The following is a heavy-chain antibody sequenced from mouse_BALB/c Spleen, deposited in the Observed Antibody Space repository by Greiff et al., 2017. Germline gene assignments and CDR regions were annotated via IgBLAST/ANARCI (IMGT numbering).Heavy chain of an antibody. J-gene: IGHJ4*01. CDR1: GFSLTGYG. CDR2: IWGDGST. CDR3: ARDRNYYGSSSIAMDY. V-gene: IGHV2-6-7*01. D-gene: IGHD1-1*01. Sequence: QVQLKESGPGLVAPSQSLSITCTVSGFSLTGYGVNWVRQPPGKGLEWLGMIWGDGSTDYNSALKSRLSISKDNSKSQVFLKMNSLQTDDTARYYCARDRNYYGSSSIAMDYWGQGTSVTVSS.